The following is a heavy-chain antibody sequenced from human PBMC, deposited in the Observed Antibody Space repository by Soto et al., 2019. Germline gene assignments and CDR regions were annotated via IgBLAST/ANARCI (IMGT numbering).Heavy chain of an antibody. CDR3: ARDLQYSRLFYGMDV. CDR2: IYPGDSNT. J-gene: IGHJ6*02. CDR1: GYSFTSYW. V-gene: IGHV5-51*01. D-gene: IGHD6-13*01. Sequence: GESLKISCKGSGYSFTSYWIGWVRQMPGKGLEWMGIIYPGDSNTRYRPSFQGQVTISADKSISTAYLQWRSLKAADTAVYYCARDLQYSRLFYGMDVWGQGTTVTVSS.